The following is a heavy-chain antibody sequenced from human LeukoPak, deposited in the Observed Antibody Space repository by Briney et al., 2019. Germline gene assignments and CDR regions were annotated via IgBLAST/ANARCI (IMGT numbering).Heavy chain of an antibody. CDR3: ARRLSTRSYYLDD. CDR2: IYYSGTT. V-gene: IGHV4-39*01. D-gene: IGHD2/OR15-2a*01. CDR1: GGCISISSDY. J-gene: IGHJ4*02. Sequence: SETLSLTCTASGGCISISSDYWVWIRQPPGKGLEWIGDIYYSGTTNYNPSLKSRVTMSVDTSKNQFSLKLNSATAADTAVYYCARRLSTRSYYLDDWGQGTLVTVSS.